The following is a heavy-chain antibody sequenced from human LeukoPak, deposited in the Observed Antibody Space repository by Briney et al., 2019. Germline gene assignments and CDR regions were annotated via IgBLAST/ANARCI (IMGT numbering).Heavy chain of an antibody. CDR3: ARDRASNDYTNWLDP. CDR1: GFTLTNSA. D-gene: IGHD1-1*01. Sequence: GGSLRLSCVGSGFTLTNSAMNWVRQAPGKGLERLSYISGRSDTMYHADSVKGRLTISRDNANNSLYLQMNSLRAEDTAVYYCARDRASNDYTNWLDPWGQGTLVTVSS. J-gene: IGHJ5*02. V-gene: IGHV3-48*01. CDR2: ISGRSDTM.